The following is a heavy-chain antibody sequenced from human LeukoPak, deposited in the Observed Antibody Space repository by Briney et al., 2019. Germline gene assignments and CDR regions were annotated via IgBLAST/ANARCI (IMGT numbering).Heavy chain of an antibody. V-gene: IGHV4-59*08. CDR2: MYYSGST. CDR3: ARHIRIAVAGTWYFDL. J-gene: IGHJ2*01. D-gene: IGHD6-19*01. Sequence: SETLSLTCTVSGGSISSYYWSWIRQPPGKGLEWIGYMYYSGSTNYNPSLKSRVTISVDTSKNQFSLKLSSVTAADTAVYYCARHIRIAVAGTWYFDLWGRGTLVTVSS. CDR1: GGSISSYY.